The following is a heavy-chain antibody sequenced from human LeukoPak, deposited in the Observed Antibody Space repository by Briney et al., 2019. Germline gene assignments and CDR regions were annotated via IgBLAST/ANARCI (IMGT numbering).Heavy chain of an antibody. D-gene: IGHD3-10*02. V-gene: IGHV3-30*04. J-gene: IGHJ6*04. CDR3: AELGITMIGGV. CDR2: ISYDGSNK. Sequence: GRSLRLSCAACGFTLSSYAMHGVRQARGKGLEWVAVISYDGSNKYYADSVKGRFTISRDNSKHTLYLQMNSLRAEDTAVYYCAELGITMIGGVWGKGTTVTISS. CDR1: GFTLSSYA.